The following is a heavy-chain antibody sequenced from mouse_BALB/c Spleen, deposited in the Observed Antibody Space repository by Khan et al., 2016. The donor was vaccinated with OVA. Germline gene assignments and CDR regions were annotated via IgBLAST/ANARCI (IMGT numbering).Heavy chain of an antibody. Sequence: EVQLQESGPGLVKPSQTLSLTCTVTGISITSGNYRWSWLRQFPGNKLEWIGNIYYSGTVTYNPSLTSRTTITRDTSKHQFFLEMNSLTAEDTATCYCAREYGSRYWSLDDWGAGTTVTVSS. V-gene: IGHV3-5*02. D-gene: IGHD1-1*01. CDR3: AREYGSRYWSLDD. CDR1: GISITSGNYR. J-gene: IGHJ1*01. CDR2: IYYSGTV.